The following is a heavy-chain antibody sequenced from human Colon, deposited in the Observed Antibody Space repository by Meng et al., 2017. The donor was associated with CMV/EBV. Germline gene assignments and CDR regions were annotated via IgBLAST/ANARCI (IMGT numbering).Heavy chain of an antibody. CDR1: GFTFSDYD. CDR2: ISGDGSTI. CDR3: ARVRRFRGMVWFDP. V-gene: IGHV3-11*01. Sequence: GGSLRLSCVASGFTFSDYDMSWIRQAPGKGLQWVSHISGDGSTIYYADSVKGRFTISRDNAKNSLYLQMNSLTAEDTAVYYCARVRRFRGMVWFDPRGQGTLVTVSS. D-gene: IGHD3-10*01. J-gene: IGHJ5*02.